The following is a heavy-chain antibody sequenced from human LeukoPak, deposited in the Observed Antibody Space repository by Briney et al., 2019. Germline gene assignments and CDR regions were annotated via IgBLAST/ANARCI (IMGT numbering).Heavy chain of an antibody. J-gene: IGHJ4*02. CDR3: TLVQVAGVFDY. CDR1: GFSFSSSW. V-gene: IGHV3-7*03. Sequence: GGSLRLSCAASGFSFSSSWMSWVRQAPGKGLEGVANIKQDGSDKYYVDSVKGRFTISRDNARNSLYLQMNSLRAEDTAVYYCTLVQVAGVFDYWGQGTLVTVSS. CDR2: IKQDGSDK. D-gene: IGHD6-19*01.